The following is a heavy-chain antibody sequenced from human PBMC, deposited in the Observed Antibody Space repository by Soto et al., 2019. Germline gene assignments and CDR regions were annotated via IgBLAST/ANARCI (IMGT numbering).Heavy chain of an antibody. Sequence: QVQLVQSGAEVKTPGASVKVSCKFSGYPRSELSLQWVRQAPGKGLEWMGGLHPEVRRRIYAQKFQGRVTMTEDTSTDTAYMEVSRLTFEDTAIYYCAAIPGGIGTRDDWGQGTLVTVSS. CDR1: GYPRSELS. J-gene: IGHJ4*02. CDR3: AAIPGGIGTRDD. D-gene: IGHD3-16*01. V-gene: IGHV1-24*01. CDR2: LHPEVRRR.